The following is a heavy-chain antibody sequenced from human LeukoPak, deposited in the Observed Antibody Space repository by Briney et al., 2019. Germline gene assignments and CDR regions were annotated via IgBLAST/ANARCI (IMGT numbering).Heavy chain of an antibody. CDR3: TTGGLWYVDY. CDR2: IKSKNDDGTT. D-gene: IGHD6-13*01. Sequence: PGGSLRLSCAASGFTFSNAWMSWVRQVPGKGLEWVGRIKSKNDDGTTDYAAPVIGRFNISRDDSKNTLYLQMNSLKSEDTALYYCTTGGLWYVDYWGQGILVTVSS. J-gene: IGHJ4*02. CDR1: GFTFSNAW. V-gene: IGHV3-15*01.